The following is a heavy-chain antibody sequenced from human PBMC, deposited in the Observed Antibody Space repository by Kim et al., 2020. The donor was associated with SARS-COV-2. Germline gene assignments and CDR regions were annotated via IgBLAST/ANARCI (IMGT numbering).Heavy chain of an antibody. D-gene: IGHD2-15*01. V-gene: IGHV4-34*09. CDR3: ARRIGSAFDY. Sequence: TTHNPSLKSRLTISVDTAKNHFSLKLSSVTAADTAVYYCARRIGSAFDYWGQGTLVTVSS. J-gene: IGHJ4*02. CDR2: T.